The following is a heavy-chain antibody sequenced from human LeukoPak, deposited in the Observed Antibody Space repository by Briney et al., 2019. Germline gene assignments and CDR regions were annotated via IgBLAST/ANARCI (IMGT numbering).Heavy chain of an antibody. J-gene: IGHJ4*02. CDR2: IRYDGSNK. D-gene: IGHD3-22*01. Sequence: GGSLRLSCAASGFTFSSYGMHWVRQAPGKGLEWVAFIRYDGSNKYYADSVKGRFTISRDNAKNSLYLQMNSLRAEDTAVYYCARAFYDSSGYYPGSFDYWGQGTLVTVSS. CDR1: GFTFSSYG. V-gene: IGHV3-30*02. CDR3: ARAFYDSSGYYPGSFDY.